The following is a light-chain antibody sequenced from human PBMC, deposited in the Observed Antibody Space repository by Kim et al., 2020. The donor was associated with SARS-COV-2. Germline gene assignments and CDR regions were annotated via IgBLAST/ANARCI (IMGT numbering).Light chain of an antibody. CDR2: EVS. CDR3: SSYTSSSTWV. CDR1: SSDVGGYNY. V-gene: IGLV2-14*01. Sequence: GQSITISCTGTSSDVGGYNYVSWYQQHPGKAPKLMMYEVSNRPSGVSNRFSGSKSGNTASLTISGLQAEDEADYYCSSYTSSSTWVFGGGTRLTFL. J-gene: IGLJ3*02.